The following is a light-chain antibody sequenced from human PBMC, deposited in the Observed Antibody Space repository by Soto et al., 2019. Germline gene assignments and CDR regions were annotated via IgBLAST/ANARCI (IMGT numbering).Light chain of an antibody. CDR2: DAS. Sequence: EIVLTQSPATLSLSPGERATLSCRASQSVSSYLAWYQQKPGQAPRLLIYDASNRATGTPARFSGSGSGTDFTLTISSLEPEDFAVYYCQQRSTFGQGTRLEIX. V-gene: IGKV3-11*01. J-gene: IGKJ5*01. CDR1: QSVSSY. CDR3: QQRST.